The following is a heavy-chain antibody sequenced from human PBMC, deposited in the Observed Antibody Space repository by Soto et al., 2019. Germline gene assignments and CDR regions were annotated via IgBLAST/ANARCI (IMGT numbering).Heavy chain of an antibody. CDR3: ARKVSGSTGRPDLWYFDL. D-gene: IGHD3-10*01. CDR2: VSGGGDAT. CDR1: GFTFSGYA. J-gene: IGHJ2*01. Sequence: EVQLLDSGGGLVQPGGSLRLSCAASGFTFSGYALTWVGQAPGKGLEWVSAVSGGGDATFYADSVKGRFTISRDNSKNTLYLQMNTLRAEDTAVYYCARKVSGSTGRPDLWYFDLWGRGTLVTVSS. V-gene: IGHV3-23*01.